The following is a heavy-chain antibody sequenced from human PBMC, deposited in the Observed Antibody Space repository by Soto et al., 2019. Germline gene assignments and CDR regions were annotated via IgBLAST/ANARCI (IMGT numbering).Heavy chain of an antibody. CDR2: IGSGGAT. CDR1: GLTFSSYA. D-gene: IGHD3-10*01. J-gene: IGHJ5*02. V-gene: IGHV3-23*01. CDR3: ATENMVRGITHFDP. Sequence: EVQLLEFGGGLVQPGGSLRLSCAASGLTFSSYAMSWVRQAPGKGLEWVSAIGSGGATYYADSVKGRFTVSRDNSKNTLFLQMNSLRAEDTAVYYCATENMVRGITHFDPWGQGTLVTVSS.